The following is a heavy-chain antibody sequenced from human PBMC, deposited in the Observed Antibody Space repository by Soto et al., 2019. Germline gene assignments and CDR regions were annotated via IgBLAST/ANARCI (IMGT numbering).Heavy chain of an antibody. Sequence: GGSLRLSCAASGFTFSSYAMSWVRQAPGKGLEWVSAISGSGGSTYYADSVEGRFTISRDNSKNTLYLQMNSLRAEDTAVYYCAKDPTYYDFWSGYPRTPSFDYWGQGTLVTVSS. CDR1: GFTFSSYA. J-gene: IGHJ4*02. V-gene: IGHV3-23*01. CDR2: ISGSGGST. CDR3: AKDPTYYDFWSGYPRTPSFDY. D-gene: IGHD3-3*01.